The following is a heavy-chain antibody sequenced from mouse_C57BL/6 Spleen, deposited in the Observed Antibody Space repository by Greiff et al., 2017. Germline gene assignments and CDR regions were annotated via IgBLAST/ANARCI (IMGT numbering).Heavy chain of an antibody. J-gene: IGHJ2*01. CDR1: GYTFTSYW. V-gene: IGHV1-61*01. CDR3: ARGGLRYFDY. CDR2: IYPSDSET. Sequence: QVQLQQSGAELVRPGSSVKLSCKASGYTFTSYWMDWVKQRPGQGLEWIGNIYPSDSETHYNQKFKDKATLTVDKSSSTAYMQLSSLTSEDSAVYYCARGGLRYFDYWGQGTTLTVSS. D-gene: IGHD2-4*01.